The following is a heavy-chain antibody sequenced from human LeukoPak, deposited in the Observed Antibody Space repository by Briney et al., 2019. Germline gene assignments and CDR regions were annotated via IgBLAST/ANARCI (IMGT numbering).Heavy chain of an antibody. CDR2: ISYDGSNK. Sequence: PGGTLRLSCAASGFTLRSYAMHWVRQAPGKGLEWVADISYDGSNKYYADSVKGRSTISRDNSKNTLYLQMNSLRAEDTAVYYCARVGVRDSIGLLYYYYGMDVWGKGTTVTVSS. CDR1: GFTLRSYA. D-gene: IGHD3-10*01. CDR3: ARVGVRDSIGLLYYYYGMDV. J-gene: IGHJ6*04. V-gene: IGHV3-30*04.